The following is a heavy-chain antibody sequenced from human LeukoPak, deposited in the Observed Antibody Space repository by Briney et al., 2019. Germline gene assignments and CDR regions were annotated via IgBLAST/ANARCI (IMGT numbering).Heavy chain of an antibody. CDR3: ARSYYYDSSGYRSYYYYGMDV. CDR2: IYYSGST. D-gene: IGHD3-22*01. Sequence: PSETLSLTCVVSGARITTYYWSWIRQPPGKGLEWIGYIYYSGSTNYNPSLKSRVTISVDTSKNQFSLKLSSVTAADTAVYYCARSYYYDSSGYRSYYYYGMDVWGQGTTVTVSS. J-gene: IGHJ6*02. CDR1: GARITTYY. V-gene: IGHV4-59*08.